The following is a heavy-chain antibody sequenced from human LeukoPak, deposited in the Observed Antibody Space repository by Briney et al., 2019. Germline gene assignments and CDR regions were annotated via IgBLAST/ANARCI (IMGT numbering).Heavy chain of an antibody. CDR3: AKYWDSVDWFDP. J-gene: IGHJ5*02. D-gene: IGHD4-23*01. V-gene: IGHV3-23*01. CDR2: ISGSGGST. Sequence: GGSLRLSCAASGFTFSSYAMSWVRQAPGKGLEWVSAISGSGGSTYYADSVKGRFTISRDTSKNTLYLKMNSLRAEDTAVYYGAKYWDSVDWFDPWGQGTLVTVSS. CDR1: GFTFSSYA.